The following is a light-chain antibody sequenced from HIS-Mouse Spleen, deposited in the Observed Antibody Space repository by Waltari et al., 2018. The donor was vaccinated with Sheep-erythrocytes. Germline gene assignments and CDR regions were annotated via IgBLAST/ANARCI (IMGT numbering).Light chain of an antibody. Sequence: QSALTQPPSASGSPGPSVTISCTGPSSDVGRYHYVSWYQQHAGKAPKLIIYEVSKRPSGVPDRFSGSKSGNTASLTVSGLQAEDEADYYCSSYAGSNNWVFGGGTKLTVL. CDR1: SSDVGRYHY. V-gene: IGLV2-8*01. CDR3: SSYAGSNNWV. CDR2: EVS. J-gene: IGLJ3*02.